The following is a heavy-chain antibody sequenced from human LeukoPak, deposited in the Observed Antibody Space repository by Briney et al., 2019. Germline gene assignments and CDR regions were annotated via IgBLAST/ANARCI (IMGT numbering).Heavy chain of an antibody. D-gene: IGHD3-22*01. V-gene: IGHV1-69*05. CDR2: IIPIFGTA. J-gene: IGHJ4*02. Sequence: SVEVSCKASGGTFSSYAISWVRQAPGQGLEWMGGIIPIFGTANYAQKFQGRVTITTDESTSTAYMELSSLRSEDTAVYYCARGRSYYDSSGYYYDYWGQGTLVTVSS. CDR3: ARGRSYYDSSGYYYDY. CDR1: GGTFSSYA.